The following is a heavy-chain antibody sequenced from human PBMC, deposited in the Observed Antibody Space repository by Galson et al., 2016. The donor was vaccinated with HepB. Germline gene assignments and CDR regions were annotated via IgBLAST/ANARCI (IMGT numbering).Heavy chain of an antibody. CDR2: IWYDGSNK. V-gene: IGHV3-33*08. CDR1: GFTSDGYA. Sequence: SLRLSCAASGFTSDGYALHWVRQAPGKGPEWVAVIWYDGSNKYYADSVKGRFTISRDNSENTVYLQMNSLRADDTAVYYCARDRGVYVYYSHGMDVWGQGTTVAVSS. J-gene: IGHJ6*02. CDR3: ARDRGVYVYYSHGMDV. D-gene: IGHD2-8*01.